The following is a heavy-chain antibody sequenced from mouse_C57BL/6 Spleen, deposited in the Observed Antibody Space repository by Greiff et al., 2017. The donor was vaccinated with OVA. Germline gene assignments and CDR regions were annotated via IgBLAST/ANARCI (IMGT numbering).Heavy chain of an antibody. CDR2: ISSGGSYT. J-gene: IGHJ2*01. CDR1: GFTFSSYG. V-gene: IGHV5-6*01. Sequence: EVQGVESGGDLVKPGGSLKLSCAASGFTFSSYGMSWVRQTPDKRLEWVATISSGGSYTYYPDSVKGRFTISRDNAKNTLYLQMSSLKSEDTAMYYCARHPDGYSLDYWGQGTTLTVSS. CDR3: ARHPDGYSLDY. D-gene: IGHD2-3*01.